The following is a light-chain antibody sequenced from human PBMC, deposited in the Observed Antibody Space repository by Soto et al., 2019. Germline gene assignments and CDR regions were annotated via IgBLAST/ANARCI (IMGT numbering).Light chain of an antibody. CDR3: QQYYSYSYT. Sequence: EIVMTQSPATLSVSPGERATLSCRASQSVSSNLAWYQQKPGQAPRLLIYAASNRATGIPDRFSGSGSGADFTLTISRLEPEDFATYYCQQYYSYSYTFGQGTKVDIK. CDR2: AAS. CDR1: QSVSSN. J-gene: IGKJ2*01. V-gene: IGKV3D-15*01.